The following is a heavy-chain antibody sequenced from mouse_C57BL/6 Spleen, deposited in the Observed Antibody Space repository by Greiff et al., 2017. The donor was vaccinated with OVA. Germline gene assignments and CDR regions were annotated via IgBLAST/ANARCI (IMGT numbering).Heavy chain of an antibody. D-gene: IGHD1-1*01. J-gene: IGHJ1*03. V-gene: IGHV1-55*01. CDR1: GYTFTSYW. CDR2: IYPGSGST. Sequence: QVQLQQPGAELVKPGASVKMSCKASGYTFTSYWITWVKQRPGQGLEWIGDIYPGSGSTNYNEKFKSKATLTVATSSSTAYMQLSSLTSEDSAVYYCARDSSHRYFDVWGTGTTVTVSS. CDR3: ARDSSHRYFDV.